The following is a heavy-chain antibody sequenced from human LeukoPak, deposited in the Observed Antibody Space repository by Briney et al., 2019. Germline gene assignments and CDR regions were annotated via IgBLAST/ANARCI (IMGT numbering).Heavy chain of an antibody. Sequence: GESLKISCTGSGYSFTSYWIAWVRQMPGKGLGWMGIIYPGDSDTRYSPSFQGQVTISADKSISTAYLQWSSLKASDTAMYYCARPGGENSGAFDIWGQGTMVTVSS. CDR1: GYSFTSYW. J-gene: IGHJ3*02. D-gene: IGHD3-10*01. CDR3: ARPGGENSGAFDI. V-gene: IGHV5-51*01. CDR2: IYPGDSDT.